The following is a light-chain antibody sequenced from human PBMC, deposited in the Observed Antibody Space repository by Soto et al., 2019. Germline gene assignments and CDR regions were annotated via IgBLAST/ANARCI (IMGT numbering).Light chain of an antibody. CDR2: DAS. Sequence: DIQMTQSPSSVSASVGDRVTITCRASQNIWRLLAWYQQKPGKSTELLIYDASSLQSGVPPRFSGSGSGTDFTLTISSLQPEDFATYYCEQAGSFPITFGQGTRLK. CDR1: QNIWRL. CDR3: EQAGSFPIT. V-gene: IGKV1-12*01. J-gene: IGKJ5*01.